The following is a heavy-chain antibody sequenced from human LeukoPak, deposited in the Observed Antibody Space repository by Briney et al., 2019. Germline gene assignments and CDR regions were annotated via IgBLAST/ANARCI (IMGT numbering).Heavy chain of an antibody. J-gene: IGHJ4*02. CDR3: AGASYDSSGVH. D-gene: IGHD3-22*01. CDR1: GGSISSSSYY. V-gene: IGHV4-39*07. Sequence: SETLSLTCTVSGGSISSSSYYWGWIRQPPGKGLEWIGSTYYSGSTYYNPSLKSRVTISVDTSKNQFSLKLSSVTAADTAVYYCAGASYDSSGVHWGQGTLVTVSS. CDR2: TYYSGST.